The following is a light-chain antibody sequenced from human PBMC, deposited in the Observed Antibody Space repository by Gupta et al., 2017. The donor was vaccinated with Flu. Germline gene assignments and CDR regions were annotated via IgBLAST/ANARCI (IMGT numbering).Light chain of an antibody. Sequence: SLSASVGDTITLSCRASQSVSSYLNWYQQKPGKAPRLLIYAASSLQRGVKSRFSGSGDVTDFTLTISSRQPEDFATYYCQQTYTDPPSLTFGGGTKVEI. J-gene: IGKJ4*01. CDR1: QSVSSY. CDR3: QQTYTDPPSLT. V-gene: IGKV1-39*01. CDR2: AAS.